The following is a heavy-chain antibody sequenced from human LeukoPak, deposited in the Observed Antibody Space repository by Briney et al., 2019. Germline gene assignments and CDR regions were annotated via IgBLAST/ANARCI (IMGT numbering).Heavy chain of an antibody. CDR2: IKQDGSEK. Sequence: GGSLRLSCVASGFTFTSYWMSWVRQAPGKGLEWVANIKQDGSEKNYVDSVKGRFTISRDNAKNSMSLQMNSLRAEDTAVYYCTREGILAGVDYWGQGTLVTVSS. J-gene: IGHJ4*02. V-gene: IGHV3-7*01. CDR3: TREGILAGVDY. D-gene: IGHD6-13*01. CDR1: GFTFTSYW.